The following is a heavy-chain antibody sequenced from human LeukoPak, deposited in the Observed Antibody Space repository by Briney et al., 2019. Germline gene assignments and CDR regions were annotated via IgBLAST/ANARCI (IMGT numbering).Heavy chain of an antibody. D-gene: IGHD5-18*01. Sequence: ASVNVSCTASGGTFSSYAVSWVRQAPGQGLEWMGGIIPIFGTANYAQKFQGRVTITADESTSTAYMELSSLRSEDTAVYYCARGGSYDAFDIWGQGTMVTVSS. CDR3: ARGGSYDAFDI. J-gene: IGHJ3*02. V-gene: IGHV1-69*13. CDR2: IIPIFGTA. CDR1: GGTFSSYA.